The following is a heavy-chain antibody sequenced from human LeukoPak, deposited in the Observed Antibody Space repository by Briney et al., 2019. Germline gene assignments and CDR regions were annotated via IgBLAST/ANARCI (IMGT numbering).Heavy chain of an antibody. Sequence: GSLRLSCAASGFTFSDYYMSWIRQAPGKGLEWVSYISSSGSTIYYVDSVKGRFTISRDNAKNSLYLQMNSLRAEDTAVYYCARAGPSSSWHQFDYWGQGTLVTVSS. CDR2: ISSSGSTI. D-gene: IGHD6-13*01. CDR3: ARAGPSSSWHQFDY. V-gene: IGHV3-11*04. J-gene: IGHJ4*02. CDR1: GFTFSDYY.